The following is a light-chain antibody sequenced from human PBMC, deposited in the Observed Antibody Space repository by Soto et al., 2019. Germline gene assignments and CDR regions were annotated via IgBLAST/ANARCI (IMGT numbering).Light chain of an antibody. V-gene: IGKV3-20*01. J-gene: IGKJ2*01. CDR3: QQYGSSLYT. CDR1: QSVSSSY. Sequence: EIALTQSPGTLSLSPGERATLSCRASQSVSSSYLAGYQQKPGQAPRLLIYGASSRATGIPDRFSGGGSGTDFTLTVSRLEPEDFAVYYCQQYGSSLYTFGQGTKLEIK. CDR2: GAS.